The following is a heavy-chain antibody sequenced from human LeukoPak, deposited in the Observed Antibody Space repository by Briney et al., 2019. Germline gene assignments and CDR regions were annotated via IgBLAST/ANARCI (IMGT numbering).Heavy chain of an antibody. Sequence: SETLSLTCAVSGYSISSGYYWGWIRQPPGQGLEWIGSIYHSGSTYYNPSLKSRVTISVDTSKNQVSLKLSSVTAAETAVYYCARRPAMAGQFDYWGQGTLVTVSS. CDR2: IYHSGST. V-gene: IGHV4-38-2*01. CDR3: ARRPAMAGQFDY. D-gene: IGHD5-18*01. J-gene: IGHJ4*02. CDR1: GYSISSGYY.